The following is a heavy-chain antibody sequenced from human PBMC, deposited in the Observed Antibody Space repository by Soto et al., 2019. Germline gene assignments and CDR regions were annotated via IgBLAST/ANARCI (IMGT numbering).Heavy chain of an antibody. CDR1: GYTFTSYA. CDR3: ARSIVVVPALDY. CDR2: INAGNGNT. D-gene: IGHD2-21*01. V-gene: IGHV1-3*05. Sequence: QVQLVQSGAEEKKPGASVKVSCKASGYTFTSYAMHWVRQAPGQRLEWMGWINAGNGNTKYSQKFQGRVTITRDTSASTADVELSSLRSEDTAVYYCARSIVVVPALDYWGQGTLVTVSS. J-gene: IGHJ4*02.